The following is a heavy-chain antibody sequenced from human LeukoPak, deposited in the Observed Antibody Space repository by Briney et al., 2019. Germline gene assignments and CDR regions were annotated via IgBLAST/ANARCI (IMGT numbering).Heavy chain of an antibody. V-gene: IGHV4-59*12. CDR2: IYHSGST. CDR3: ATSIAAAGTLDY. J-gene: IGHJ4*02. CDR1: GGSISSYY. D-gene: IGHD6-13*01. Sequence: SETLSLTCTVSGGSISSYYWSWIRQPPGKGLEWIGYIYHSGSTYYNPSLKSRVTISVDRSKNQFSLKLSSVTAADTAVYYCATSIAAAGTLDYWGQGTLVTVSS.